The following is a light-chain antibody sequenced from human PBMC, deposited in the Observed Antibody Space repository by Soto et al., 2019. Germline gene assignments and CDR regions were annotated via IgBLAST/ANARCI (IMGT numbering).Light chain of an antibody. CDR1: QSVPRSY. V-gene: IGKV3-20*01. J-gene: IGKJ5*01. CDR3: QQYGSSLP. CDR2: GTS. Sequence: IVLTQSPGTLSVSPGERATLSCRASQSVPRSYLAWYQQKPGQAPRLLIYGTSSRATGIPDRFSGSGSGTDYTLTISRLEPEDFAVFYCQQYGSSLPFGQGTRLAIK.